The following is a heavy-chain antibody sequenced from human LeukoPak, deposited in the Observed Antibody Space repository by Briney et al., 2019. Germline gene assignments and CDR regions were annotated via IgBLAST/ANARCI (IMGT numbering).Heavy chain of an antibody. V-gene: IGHV4-4*08. CDR3: ARELRFLEWLSPNWFDP. CDR1: GGSISSYY. CDR2: IYTSGST. J-gene: IGHJ5*02. Sequence: SETLSLTCTVSGGSISSYYWSWIRQPPGKGLEWIGRIYTSGSTNYNPSLQSRVTISVDTSKNQFSLKLSSVTAADTAVYYCARELRFLEWLSPNWFDPWGQGTLVTVSS. D-gene: IGHD3-3*01.